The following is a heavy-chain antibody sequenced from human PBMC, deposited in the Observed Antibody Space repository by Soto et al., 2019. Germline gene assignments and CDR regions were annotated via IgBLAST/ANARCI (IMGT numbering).Heavy chain of an antibody. D-gene: IGHD6-19*01. J-gene: IGHJ1*01. V-gene: IGHV4-39*01. CDR3: ASRTPGIAVARSFQH. CDR2: IYYSGST. CDR1: GGSISSSSYY. Sequence: SETLSLTCTVSGGSISSSSYYWGWIRQPPGKGLEWIGSIYYSGSTYYNPSLKSRVTISVDTSKNQFSLKLSSVTAADTAVYYCASRTPGIAVARSFQHWGQGTLVTVAS.